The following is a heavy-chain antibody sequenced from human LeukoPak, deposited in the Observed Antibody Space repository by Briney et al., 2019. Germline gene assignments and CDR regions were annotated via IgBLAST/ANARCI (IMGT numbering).Heavy chain of an antibody. D-gene: IGHD1-7*01. J-gene: IGHJ5*02. CDR1: GGSISSGDSY. Sequence: PSQTLSLTCTVSGGSISSGDSYWSWIRQHPGKGLEWIGYIYYSGSTYYNPSLKSRLTISLDTSQNQFSLELSSVTAADTAVYYCARSGITTTTIRNWFDPWGQGTLVIVSS. CDR2: IYYSGST. CDR3: ARSGITTTTIRNWFDP. V-gene: IGHV4-31*03.